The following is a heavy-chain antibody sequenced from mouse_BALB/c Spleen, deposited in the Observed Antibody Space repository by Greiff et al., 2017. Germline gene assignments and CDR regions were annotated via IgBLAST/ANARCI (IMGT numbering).Heavy chain of an antibody. J-gene: IGHJ3*01. V-gene: IGHV5-4*02. D-gene: IGHD2-14*01. CDR2: ISDGGSYT. Sequence: DVKLVESGGGLVKPGGSLKLSCAASGFTFSDYYMYWVRQTPEKRLEWVATISDGGSYTYYPDSVKGRFTISRDNAKNNLYLQMSSLKSEDTAMYYCARGGNYRYEAWFAYWGQGTLVTVSA. CDR1: GFTFSDYY. CDR3: ARGGNYRYEAWFAY.